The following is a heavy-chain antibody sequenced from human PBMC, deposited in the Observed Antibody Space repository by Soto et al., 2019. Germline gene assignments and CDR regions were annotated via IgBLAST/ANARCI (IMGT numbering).Heavy chain of an antibody. CDR1: GFTFSDHY. Sequence: SLRLSCTASGFTFSDHYMDWVRQAPGKGLEWVGRTRNKANSYTTEYAASVKGRFTISRDDSKNSLYLRMNSLKTEDTAVYYCARGYCSNGVCYRYIDLWCRVTFVTLSS. CDR3: ARGYCSNGVCYRYIDL. V-gene: IGHV3-72*01. J-gene: IGHJ2*01. CDR2: TRNKANSYTT. D-gene: IGHD2-8*01.